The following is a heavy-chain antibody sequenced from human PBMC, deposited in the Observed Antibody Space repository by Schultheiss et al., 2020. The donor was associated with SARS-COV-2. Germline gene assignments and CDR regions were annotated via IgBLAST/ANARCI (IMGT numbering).Heavy chain of an antibody. CDR2: IKQDGSEK. CDR3: AREAQEAYGMDV. J-gene: IGHJ6*02. V-gene: IGHV3-7*01. CDR1: GFTFSSYG. Sequence: GGSLRLSCAASGFTFSSYGMHWVRQAPGKGLEWVANIKQDGSEKHYVDSVKGRFTISRDDAKNSMYLQMNSLRVEDTAVYYCAREAQEAYGMDVWGQGSTVTVSS.